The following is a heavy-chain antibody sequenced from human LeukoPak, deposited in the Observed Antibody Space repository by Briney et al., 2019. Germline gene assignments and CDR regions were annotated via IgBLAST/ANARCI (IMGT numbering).Heavy chain of an antibody. CDR2: ISGDGGST. CDR1: GFTFDDYA. D-gene: IGHD2-15*01. Sequence: PGGSLRLSCAASGFTFDDYAMHWVRQAPGKGLEWVSLISGDGGSTYYADSVKGRFTISRDNSKNSLYLQMNSLRTEDTASYYCAKDIARRSYSYGMDVWGQGTTVTVSS. J-gene: IGHJ6*02. CDR3: AKDIARRSYSYGMDV. V-gene: IGHV3-43*02.